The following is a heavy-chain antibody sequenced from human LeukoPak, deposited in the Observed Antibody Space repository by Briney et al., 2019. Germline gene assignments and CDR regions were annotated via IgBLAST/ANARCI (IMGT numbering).Heavy chain of an antibody. CDR1: GGSISSYY. J-gene: IGHJ3*02. CDR2: IYYSGST. Sequence: SETLSPTCTVSGGSISSYYWSWIRQPPGKGLEWIGYIYYSGSTNYNPSLKSRVTISVDTSKNQFSLKLSSVTAADTAVYYCARFLGADYYDSSGYPRTGAFDIWGQGTMVTVSS. V-gene: IGHV4-59*01. CDR3: ARFLGADYYDSSGYPRTGAFDI. D-gene: IGHD3-22*01.